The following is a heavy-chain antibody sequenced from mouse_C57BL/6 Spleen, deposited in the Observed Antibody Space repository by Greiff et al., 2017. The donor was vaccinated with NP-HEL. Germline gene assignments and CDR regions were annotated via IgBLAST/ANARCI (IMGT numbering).Heavy chain of an antibody. V-gene: IGHV1-64*01. CDR1: GYTFTSYW. CDR3: ERTYSNYAMDY. Sequence: QVHVKQPGAELVKPGASVKLSCKASGYTFTSYWMHWVKQRPGQGLEWIGMIHPNSGSTNYNEKFKSKATLTVDKSSSTAYMQLSSLTSEDSAVYYCERTYSNYAMDYWGQGTSVTVSS. J-gene: IGHJ4*01. D-gene: IGHD2-5*01. CDR2: IHPNSGST.